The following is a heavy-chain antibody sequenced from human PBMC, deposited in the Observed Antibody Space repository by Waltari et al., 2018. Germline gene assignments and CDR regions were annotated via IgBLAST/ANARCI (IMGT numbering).Heavy chain of an antibody. D-gene: IGHD6-6*01. Sequence: QVQLVESGGGVVQPGRSLRLSCAASGFTFSRYAMPWVRQAPGKGLEWVAVISYDGSNKYYADSVKGRFTISRDNSKNTLYLQMNSLRAEDTAVYYCARDIAASPRSFDYWGQGTLVTVSS. V-gene: IGHV3-30-3*01. CDR3: ARDIAASPRSFDY. J-gene: IGHJ4*02. CDR2: ISYDGSNK. CDR1: GFTFSRYA.